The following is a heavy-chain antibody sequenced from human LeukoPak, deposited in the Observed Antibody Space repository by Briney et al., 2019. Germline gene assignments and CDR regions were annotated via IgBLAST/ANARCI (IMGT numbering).Heavy chain of an antibody. CDR1: GFTFSSYG. J-gene: IGHJ6*03. CDR3: AREGGWSGYQYYYYYYMDV. CDR2: ISSSSSYI. D-gene: IGHD3-3*01. Sequence: SGGSLRLSCAASGFTFSSYGMNWVRQAPGKGLEWVSSISSSSSYIYYADSVKGRFTISRDNAKNSLYLQMNSLRAEDTAVYYCAREGGWSGYQYYYYYYMDVWGKGTTVTVSS. V-gene: IGHV3-21*01.